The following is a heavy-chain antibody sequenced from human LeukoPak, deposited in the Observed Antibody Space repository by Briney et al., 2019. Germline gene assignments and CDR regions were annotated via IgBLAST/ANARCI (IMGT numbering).Heavy chain of an antibody. CDR2: IWYDGSNK. J-gene: IGHJ4*02. Sequence: GGSLRLSCAASGLTFSSYGMHWVRQAPGKGLEWVAVIWYDGSNKYYADPVKGRFTISRDNSKNTLYLQMNSLRAEDTAVYYCARDFGFLGRMDVGYFDYWGQGTLVTVSS. CDR1: GLTFSSYG. V-gene: IGHV3-33*01. D-gene: IGHD3-3*01. CDR3: ARDFGFLGRMDVGYFDY.